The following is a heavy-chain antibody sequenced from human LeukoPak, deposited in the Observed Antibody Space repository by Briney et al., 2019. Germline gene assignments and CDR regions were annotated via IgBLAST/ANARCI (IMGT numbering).Heavy chain of an antibody. CDR1: GYTFTSYD. Sequence: ASVKVSCKASGYTFTSYDINWVRQATGQGLEWMGWMNPNSGNTGYAQKFQGRVTMTRDTSISTAYMELSRLRSDDTAVYYCARSVSGPNYYYYYMHVWGKGTTVTVSS. CDR2: MNPNSGNT. CDR3: ARSVSGPNYYYYYMHV. D-gene: IGHD6-19*01. J-gene: IGHJ6*03. V-gene: IGHV1-8*01.